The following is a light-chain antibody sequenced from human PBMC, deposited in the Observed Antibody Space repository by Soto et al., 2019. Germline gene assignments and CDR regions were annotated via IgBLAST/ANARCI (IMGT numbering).Light chain of an antibody. CDR3: QQYGRFLT. V-gene: IGKV1-5*03. Sequence: DLQMTQSPSTLSAYVGDRVTITCRASQSIGAALAWYQQKPGKAPNLLIYRASTLESGVPSRFSGSGYGTDFTLAISSLQPDDFATYYCQQYGRFLTFGQGTNVDIK. J-gene: IGKJ2*01. CDR1: QSIGAA. CDR2: RAS.